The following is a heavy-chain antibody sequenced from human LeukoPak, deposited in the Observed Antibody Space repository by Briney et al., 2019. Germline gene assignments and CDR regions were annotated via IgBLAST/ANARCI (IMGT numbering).Heavy chain of an antibody. CDR3: ARHRYYYDSSGYYYQP. CDR1: GASISSYY. J-gene: IGHJ5*02. CDR2: IYYSGST. V-gene: IGHV4-59*01. D-gene: IGHD3-22*01. Sequence: SETLSLTCTVSGASISSYYWSWIRQPPGKGLEWVGYIYYSGSTNYNPSLKSRVTISVDTSKNQFSLRLSSVTAADTAVYYCARHRYYYDSSGYYYQPWGQGTLVTV.